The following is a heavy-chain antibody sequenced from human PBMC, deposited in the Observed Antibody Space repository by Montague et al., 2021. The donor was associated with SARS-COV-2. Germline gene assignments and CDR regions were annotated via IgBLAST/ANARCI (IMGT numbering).Heavy chain of an antibody. J-gene: IGHJ4*02. CDR1: GDSISSFY. CDR3: GRGVVAATPVVDY. V-gene: IGHV4-4*07. CDR2: IYASGGT. Sequence: SETPSLTCTVSGDSISSFYWNWIRQPAGKGLEWIGRIYASGGTNYNPSLKSRATMSVDTSKNQFSLKLNSVTAADTAVYYCGRGVVAATPVVDYWGRGTLVTVSS. D-gene: IGHD2-15*01.